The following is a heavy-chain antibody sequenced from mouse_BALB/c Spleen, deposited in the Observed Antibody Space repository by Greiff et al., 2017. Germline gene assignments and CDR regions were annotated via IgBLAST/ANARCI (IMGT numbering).Heavy chain of an antibody. V-gene: IGHV3-6*02. CDR2: ISYDGSN. CDR3: AREGDYYDYDVAY. J-gene: IGHJ3*01. Sequence: DVQLQESGPSLVKPSQTLSLTCSVTGDSITSGYYWNWIRQFPGNKLEWMGYISYDGSNNYNPSLKNRISITRDTSKNQFFLKLNSVTTEDTATYYCAREGDYYDYDVAYWGQGTLVTVSA. CDR1: GDSITSGYY. D-gene: IGHD2-4*01.